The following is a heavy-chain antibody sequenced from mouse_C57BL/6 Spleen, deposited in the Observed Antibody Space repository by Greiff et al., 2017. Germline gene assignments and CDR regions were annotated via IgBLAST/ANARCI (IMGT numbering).Heavy chain of an antibody. D-gene: IGHD2-4*01. CDR1: GYTFTSYG. Sequence: VQGVESGAELARPGASVKLSCKASGYTFTSYGISWVKQRTGQGLEWIGEIFPRSGNTYSNEKFKGTATLTADKSSSTAYMELRSLTSEDSAVYFCARRDYDNEYSAKGYGGQGTSVTVSS. CDR3: ARRDYDNEYSAKGY. CDR2: IFPRSGNT. J-gene: IGHJ4*01. V-gene: IGHV1-81*01.